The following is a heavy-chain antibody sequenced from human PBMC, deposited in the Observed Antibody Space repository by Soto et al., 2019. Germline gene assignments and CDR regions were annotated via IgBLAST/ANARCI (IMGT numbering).Heavy chain of an antibody. CDR1: GFTVSSNY. Sequence: PGGSLRLSCAASGFTVSSNYMSWVRQAPGRGLEWVSVIYSGGSTYYADSVKGRFTISRDNSKNTLYLQMNSLRAEDTAVYYCAREGGLERRHDAFDIWGQGTMVTVSS. CDR3: AREGGLERRHDAFDI. CDR2: IYSGGST. D-gene: IGHD1-1*01. J-gene: IGHJ3*02. V-gene: IGHV3-53*01.